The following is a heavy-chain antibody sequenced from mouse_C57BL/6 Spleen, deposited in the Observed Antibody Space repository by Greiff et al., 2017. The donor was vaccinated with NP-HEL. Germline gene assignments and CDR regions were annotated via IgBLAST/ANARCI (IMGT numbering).Heavy chain of an antibody. Sequence: VQLQQSGTVLARPGASVKMSCKTSGYTFTSYWMHWVKQRPGQGLEWIGAIYPGNSDTSYNQKFKGKAKLTAVTSASTAYMELSSLTNEDSAVYYCTREKVYYYGSSAWFAYWGQGTLVTVSA. CDR2: IYPGNSDT. CDR3: TREKVYYYGSSAWFAY. CDR1: GYTFTSYW. D-gene: IGHD1-1*01. V-gene: IGHV1-5*01. J-gene: IGHJ3*01.